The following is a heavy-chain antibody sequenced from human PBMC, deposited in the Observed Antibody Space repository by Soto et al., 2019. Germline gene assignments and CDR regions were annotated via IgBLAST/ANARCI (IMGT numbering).Heavy chain of an antibody. D-gene: IGHD3-10*01. Sequence: QVQLQESGPGLVKPSQTLSLTCAVSGGAIRSGGYYWSWIRQHPGKGLEWIGYIYYSGSTYYNPSLKSRVTISVDTSKNQLSLKLSSVTAADTAVYYCARSYGSGYMDVWGQGTTVTVSS. J-gene: IGHJ6*02. CDR2: IYYSGST. CDR3: ARSYGSGYMDV. CDR1: GGAIRSGGYY. V-gene: IGHV4-31*11.